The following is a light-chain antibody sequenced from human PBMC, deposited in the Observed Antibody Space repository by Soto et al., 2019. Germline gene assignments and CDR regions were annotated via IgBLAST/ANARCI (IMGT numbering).Light chain of an antibody. CDR3: QQHNNWPWT. Sequence: EIVMTQSPATLSVSPGGRATLSCRASQSISDTLAWYQQKPGQAPRLLIYGASTRAPGFPARFSGSGSGTDFTLTISSLQPEDFAVYYCQQHNNWPWTFGQGTKVDIK. J-gene: IGKJ1*01. CDR1: QSISDT. CDR2: GAS. V-gene: IGKV3-15*01.